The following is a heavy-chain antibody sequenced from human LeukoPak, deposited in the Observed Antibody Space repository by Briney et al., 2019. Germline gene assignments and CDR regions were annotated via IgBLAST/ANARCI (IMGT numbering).Heavy chain of an antibody. Sequence: GGSLRPSCAASGFTFSGSAMHWVRQASGKGLEWVGRIRSKANSYATAYAASVKGRFTISRDDSKNTAYLQMNSLKTEDTAVYYCTRHQYPGDFPPFDYWGQGTLVTVSS. V-gene: IGHV3-73*01. J-gene: IGHJ4*02. CDR1: GFTFSGSA. CDR3: TRHQYPGDFPPFDY. D-gene: IGHD4-17*01. CDR2: IRSKANSYAT.